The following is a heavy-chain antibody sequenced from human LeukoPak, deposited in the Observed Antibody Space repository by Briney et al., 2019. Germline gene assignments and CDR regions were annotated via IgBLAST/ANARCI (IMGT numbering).Heavy chain of an antibody. Sequence: SETLSLTCTVSGGSISSHYWSWIRQPPGKGLEWIGCIYYSGSTNYNPSLKSRVTISVDTSKNQFSLKLSSVTAADTAVYYCARRGSYYYDSSGLHFDPWGQGTLVTVSS. CDR2: IYYSGST. J-gene: IGHJ5*02. CDR3: ARRGSYYYDSSGLHFDP. CDR1: GGSISSHY. V-gene: IGHV4-59*11. D-gene: IGHD3-22*01.